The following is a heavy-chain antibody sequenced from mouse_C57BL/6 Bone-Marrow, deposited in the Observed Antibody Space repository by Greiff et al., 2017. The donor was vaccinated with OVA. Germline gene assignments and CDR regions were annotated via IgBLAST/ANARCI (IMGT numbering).Heavy chain of an antibody. V-gene: IGHV1-5*01. Sequence: EVQLQQSGTVLARPGASVKMSCKTSGYTFTSYWMHWVKQRPGQGLEWIGAIYPGNSDTSYNQKFKGKAKLTAVTSASTAYMELSSLTNEDSAVYYCTRPRGAYWGQGTLVTVSA. J-gene: IGHJ3*01. CDR3: TRPRGAY. CDR2: IYPGNSDT. CDR1: GYTFTSYW.